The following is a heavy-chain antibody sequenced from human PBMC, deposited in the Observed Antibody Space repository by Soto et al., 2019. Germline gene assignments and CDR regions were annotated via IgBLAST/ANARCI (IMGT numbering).Heavy chain of an antibody. J-gene: IGHJ6*02. Sequence: TLSLTCKVSGGSITSGGHFWNWIRQYPGKGLEWIGYIYYSGSMYFNPSLQSRVSMSLDTSKNQFSLNLTSVTAADTAVYYCARDVSVVRGTPLYIMDVWGQGTTVTVSS. D-gene: IGHD3-10*01. CDR3: ARDVSVVRGTPLYIMDV. CDR2: IYYSGSM. CDR1: GGSITSGGHF. V-gene: IGHV4-31*03.